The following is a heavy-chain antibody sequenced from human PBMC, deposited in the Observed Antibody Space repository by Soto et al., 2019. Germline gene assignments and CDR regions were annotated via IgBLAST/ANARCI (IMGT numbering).Heavy chain of an antibody. V-gene: IGHV3-21*01. CDR2: ISSSSSYI. D-gene: IGHD3-16*01. CDR1: GLTFSIYT. J-gene: IGHJ4*02. CDR3: ARERGSGYFDY. Sequence: EVQLVESGGGLVKPGGFLRLSCAASGLTFSIYTINWVRQAPGKGLEWVSSISSSSSYIYYADSVKGRFTISRDNAMNSLYLQMNSLRAEDTAVYYCARERGSGYFDYWGQGTLVTVSS.